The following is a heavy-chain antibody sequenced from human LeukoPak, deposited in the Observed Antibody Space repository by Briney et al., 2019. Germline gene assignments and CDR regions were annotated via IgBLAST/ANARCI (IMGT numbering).Heavy chain of an antibody. CDR2: ISYDGSNK. J-gene: IGHJ4*02. V-gene: IGHV3-30*18. CDR1: GFTFSSYG. D-gene: IGHD3-22*01. Sequence: GGSLILSCAASGFTFSSYGMHWVRQAPGKGLEWVAVISYDGSNKYYADSVKGRFTISRDNSKNTLYLQMNSLRAEDTAVYYCAKDTDPDSSGPVDYWGQGTLVTVSS. CDR3: AKDTDPDSSGPVDY.